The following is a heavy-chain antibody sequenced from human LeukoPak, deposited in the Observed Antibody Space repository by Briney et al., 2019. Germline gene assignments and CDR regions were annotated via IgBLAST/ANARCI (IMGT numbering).Heavy chain of an antibody. CDR3: AKDHLDYYGSGSYPSR. V-gene: IGHV3-30*02. D-gene: IGHD3-10*01. J-gene: IGHJ4*02. Sequence: PGGSLRLSCAASGFTFSSYGMHWVRQAPGKGLEWVAFIRYDGSNKYYADSVKGRFTISRDNSKNTLYLQMSSLRAEDTAVYYCAKDHLDYYGSGSYPSRWGQGTLVTVSS. CDR2: IRYDGSNK. CDR1: GFTFSSYG.